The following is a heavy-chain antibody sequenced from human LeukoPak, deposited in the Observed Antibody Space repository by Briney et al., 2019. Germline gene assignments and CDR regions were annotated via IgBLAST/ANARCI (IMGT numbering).Heavy chain of an antibody. Sequence: PSETLSLTCTVSGGSISSYYWSWIRQPPGKGLEWIGYIYYSGSTNYNPSLKSRVTISVDTSKNQFSLRLSSVTAADTAVYYCARDCSSTSCYARLGGRADYRYFDLWGRGTLVTVSS. D-gene: IGHD2-2*01. CDR1: GGSISSYY. CDR3: ARDCSSTSCYARLGGRADYRYFDL. J-gene: IGHJ2*01. V-gene: IGHV4-59*01. CDR2: IYYSGST.